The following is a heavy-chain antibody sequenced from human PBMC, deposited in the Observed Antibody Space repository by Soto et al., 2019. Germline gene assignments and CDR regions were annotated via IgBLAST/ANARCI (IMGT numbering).Heavy chain of an antibody. CDR1: GGSFSGYY. CDR2: INHSGST. J-gene: IGHJ4*02. Sequence: SETLSLTCAVYGGSFSGYYWSWIRQPPGKGLEWIGEINHSGSTNYNPSLKNRETISVDTPKKQCSLKLSYVTAADTAVYYCARGRLAQAAAGYYFDCWGQGTLVTVSS. V-gene: IGHV4-34*01. D-gene: IGHD6-13*01. CDR3: ARGRLAQAAAGYYFDC.